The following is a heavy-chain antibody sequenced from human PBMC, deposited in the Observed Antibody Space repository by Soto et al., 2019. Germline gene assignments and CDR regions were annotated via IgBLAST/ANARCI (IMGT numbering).Heavy chain of an antibody. J-gene: IGHJ5*02. V-gene: IGHV3-23*01. CDR2: ISGSGGST. Sequence: EVQLLESGGGLVQPGGSLRLSCAASGFTFSSYAMSWVRQAPGKGLEWVSGISGSGGSTYYADSVKGRLTISRDNSKNTLYLQMNSLRAEDTAVYHCAKASRGVIGLNWFDPWGQGTLVTVSS. CDR3: AKASRGVIGLNWFDP. CDR1: GFTFSSYA. D-gene: IGHD3-10*01.